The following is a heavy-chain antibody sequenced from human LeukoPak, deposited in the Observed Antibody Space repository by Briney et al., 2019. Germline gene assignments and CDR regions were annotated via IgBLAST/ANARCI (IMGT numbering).Heavy chain of an antibody. CDR3: ARDGTPNYSSGWVYMDV. D-gene: IGHD6-25*01. Sequence: PGGSLRLSCVGSGFTFTTYWMSWVRQAPGKGLEWVANIKQDGSEEYYVDSVKGRFTISRDNAKNSLYLQMNSLRVEDTAVYYCARDGTPNYSSGWVYMDVWGEGTTVTISS. CDR2: IKQDGSEE. CDR1: GFTFTTYW. J-gene: IGHJ6*03. V-gene: IGHV3-7*01.